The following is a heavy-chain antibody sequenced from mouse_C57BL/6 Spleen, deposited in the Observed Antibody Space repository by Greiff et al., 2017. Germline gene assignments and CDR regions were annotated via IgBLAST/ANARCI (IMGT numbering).Heavy chain of an antibody. V-gene: IGHV1-7*01. D-gene: IGHD2-4*01. Sequence: VKLVESGAELAQPWASVKLSCKASGYTFTSYWMHWVKQRPGQGLEWIGYINPSRGYNKYNQSFKDKAPLTADKSCSTAYMQLSCRTYEDSAVYYCARYRSTMSRDYAMDYWGQGTSVTVSS. CDR1: GYTFTSYW. CDR2: INPSRGYN. CDR3: ARYRSTMSRDYAMDY. J-gene: IGHJ4*01.